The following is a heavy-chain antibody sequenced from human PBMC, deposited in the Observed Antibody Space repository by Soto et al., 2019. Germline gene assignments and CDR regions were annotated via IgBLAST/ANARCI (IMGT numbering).Heavy chain of an antibody. J-gene: IGHJ6*02. V-gene: IGHV4-34*01. Sequence: SETLSLTCAVYGGSFSGYYWRWIRQPTGKGLEWIGEINHSGSTNYNPSLKSRVTRSVDTSKNQFSLKLSSVTAADTAVYYCARGDGDYAMDVWGQGTTVTVSS. CDR3: ARGDGDYAMDV. CDR2: INHSGST. CDR1: GGSFSGYY.